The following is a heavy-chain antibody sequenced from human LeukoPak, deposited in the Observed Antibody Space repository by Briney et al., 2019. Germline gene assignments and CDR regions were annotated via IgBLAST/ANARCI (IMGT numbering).Heavy chain of an antibody. CDR3: AKDKGCCSSTSCSPYYYYGMDV. D-gene: IGHD2-2*01. V-gene: IGHV3-9*01. Sequence: GGSLRLSCAASGFTFDDYAMHWVRQAPGKGLEWVSGISWNSGSIGYADSVKGRFTISRDNAKNSLYLQMNSLRAEDTALYYCAKDKGCCSSTSCSPYYYYGMDVWGQGTTVTVSS. CDR2: ISWNSGSI. CDR1: GFTFDDYA. J-gene: IGHJ6*02.